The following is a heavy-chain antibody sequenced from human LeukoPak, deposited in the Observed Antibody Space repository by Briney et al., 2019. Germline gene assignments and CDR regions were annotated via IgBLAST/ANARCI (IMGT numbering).Heavy chain of an antibody. CDR3: ARPQERGYDILTGYLF. J-gene: IGHJ4*02. V-gene: IGHV4-39*01. Sequence: KPPETLSLTCTVSGGSISSSSYYWGWIRQPPGKGLEWIGSIYYSGSTYYNPSLKSRVTMSVDTSKNQFSLKLSSVTAADTAVYYCARPQERGYDILTGYLFWGQGTLVTVSS. CDR1: GGSISSSSYY. CDR2: IYYSGST. D-gene: IGHD3-9*01.